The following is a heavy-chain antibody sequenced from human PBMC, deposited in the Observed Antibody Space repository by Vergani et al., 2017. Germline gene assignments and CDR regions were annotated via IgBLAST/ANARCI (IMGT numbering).Heavy chain of an antibody. J-gene: IGHJ1*01. CDR1: GFTFSSYA. D-gene: IGHD3-10*01. CDR2: ISGSGGST. V-gene: IGHV3-23*01. Sequence: EVQLLESGGGLVQPGGSLRLSCAASGFTFSSYAMSWVRQAPGKGLEWVSAISGSGGSTYYADSVKGRFTISRVNSKNTLYLQMNSLRAEDTAVYYCAKVLLWFGELSTAEYFQHWGQGTLVTVSS. CDR3: AKVLLWFGELSTAEYFQH.